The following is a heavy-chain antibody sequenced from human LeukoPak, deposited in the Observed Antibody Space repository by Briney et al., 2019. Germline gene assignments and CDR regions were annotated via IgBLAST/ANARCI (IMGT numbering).Heavy chain of an antibody. Sequence: GGSLRLSCAASGFTFSSYAMSWVRQAPGKGLGWVSSISGSGTTTYFADSVKGRFTISRDNAKNSLYLQVASLRGDDTATYYCAREGNDYYYDQWGQGTLVTVSP. V-gene: IGHV3-23*01. CDR1: GFTFSSYA. D-gene: IGHD3-16*01. J-gene: IGHJ4*02. CDR2: ISGSGTTT. CDR3: AREGNDYYYDQ.